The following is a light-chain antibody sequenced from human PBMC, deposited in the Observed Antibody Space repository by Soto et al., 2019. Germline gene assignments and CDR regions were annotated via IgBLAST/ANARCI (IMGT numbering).Light chain of an antibody. Sequence: EIVMTQSPATLSVSPGEKATLSCSASQSVDSNLAWYQQKPGQAPRLLIYGASTRATGIPARFSGSGSGTEFTLTISSLQSEDFAIYFCQQYNNWPPDRTFGQGTKVEIK. CDR3: QQYNNWPPDRT. CDR1: QSVDSN. J-gene: IGKJ1*01. CDR2: GAS. V-gene: IGKV3-15*01.